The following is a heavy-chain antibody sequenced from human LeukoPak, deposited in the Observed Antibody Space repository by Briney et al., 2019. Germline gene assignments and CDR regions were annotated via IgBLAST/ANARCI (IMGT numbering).Heavy chain of an antibody. D-gene: IGHD2-2*02. CDR3: ARDTVPAAIADY. CDR1: GYSISSGYC. CDR2: IYHSGST. V-gene: IGHV4-38-2*02. J-gene: IGHJ4*02. Sequence: SETLSLTCTVSGYSISSGYCWGWIRQPPGKGLEWIGSIYHSGSTYYNPSLKSRVTISVDTSKNQFSLKLSSVTAADTAVYYCARDTVPAAIADYWGQGTLVTVSS.